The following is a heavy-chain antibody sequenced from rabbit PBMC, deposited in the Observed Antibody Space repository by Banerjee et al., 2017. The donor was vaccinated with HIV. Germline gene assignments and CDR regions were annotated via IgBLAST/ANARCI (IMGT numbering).Heavy chain of an antibody. V-gene: IGHV1S40*01. J-gene: IGHJ4*01. CDR3: AGGSGTAAYLDL. CDR1: GLSLSSYG. Sequence: QSLEESGGGLVKPGASLTLTCTVSGLSLSSYGVSWVRQAPGKGLEWIACIDTNSGNTYYANWAKGRFTISKTSSTTVTLQMTRLTAADTATYFCAGGSGTAAYLDLWGPGTLVTVS. D-gene: IGHD6-1*01. CDR2: IDTNSGNT.